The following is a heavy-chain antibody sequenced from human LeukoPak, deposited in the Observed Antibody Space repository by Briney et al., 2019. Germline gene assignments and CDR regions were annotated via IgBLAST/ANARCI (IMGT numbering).Heavy chain of an antibody. CDR1: GGSFSGYY. J-gene: IGHJ4*02. Sequence: PSETLSLTCAVYGGSFSGYYWSWIRQPPGKGLEWSGYIHYSGSTNYNPSLKSRVTISVDTSKNQFSLKLSSVTAADTAVYYCARSVDDILTGYYPIPGFDYWGQGTLVTVSS. CDR3: ARSVDDILTGYYPIPGFDY. CDR2: IHYSGST. V-gene: IGHV4-59*01. D-gene: IGHD3-9*01.